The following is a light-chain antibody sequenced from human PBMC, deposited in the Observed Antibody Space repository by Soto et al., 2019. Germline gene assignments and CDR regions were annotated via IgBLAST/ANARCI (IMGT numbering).Light chain of an antibody. J-gene: IGLJ2*01. CDR2: EVD. Sequence: QSALTQPASVSGSPGQSITISCTGTSTDIGGFTYVSWYQQYPGKVPKLMIYEVDNRPSGVSNRFSGAKSGSTASLTIAGLQAEDDADYFCSSYSRTTTRVVFGGGTKVTVL. V-gene: IGLV2-14*01. CDR1: STDIGGFTY. CDR3: SSYSRTTTRVV.